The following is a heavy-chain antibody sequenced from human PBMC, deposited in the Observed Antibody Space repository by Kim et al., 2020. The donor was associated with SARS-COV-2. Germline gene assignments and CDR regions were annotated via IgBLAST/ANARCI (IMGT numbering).Heavy chain of an antibody. V-gene: IGHV3-23*03. D-gene: IGHD6-19*01. J-gene: IGHJ4*02. Sequence: YAAHGKGRFPISRDNSETTLDLTMTILRAEDTAVYYCAKTRIAVAGGFDYWGQGTLVTVSS. CDR3: AKTRIAVAGGFDY.